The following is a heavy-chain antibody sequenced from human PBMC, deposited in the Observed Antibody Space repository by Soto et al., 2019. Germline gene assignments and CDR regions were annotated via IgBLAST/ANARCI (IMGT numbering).Heavy chain of an antibody. CDR3: AKDGGGYNYGYVMLDKYYYGMDV. V-gene: IGHV3-30-3*01. J-gene: IGHJ6*02. CDR2: ISYDGTNK. Sequence: QVQLVESGGGVVQPGRSLRLSCAASGFTFSTYAMHWVRQAPGKGLEWVAVISYDGTNKYYADSVRGRFTISRDNSKHTLFLQMNSLRAEDTAVYYCAKDGGGYNYGYVMLDKYYYGMDVWGQGTTVTVSS. CDR1: GFTFSTYA. D-gene: IGHD5-18*01.